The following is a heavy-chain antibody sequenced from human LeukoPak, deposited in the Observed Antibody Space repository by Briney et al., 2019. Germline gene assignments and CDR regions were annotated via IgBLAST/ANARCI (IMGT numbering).Heavy chain of an antibody. CDR1: GFTFSSYG. J-gene: IGHJ3*02. D-gene: IGHD2-21*02. Sequence: GGSLRLSCAASGFTFSSYGMHWVRQAPGKGLEWVAIIWYDGSNKYYGECVRGRFAISRDNSKNTLSLQMNSLRAEDTAVYYCARDRGDAVVTHRYAFDIWGQGTMVTVSS. CDR3: ARDRGDAVVTHRYAFDI. V-gene: IGHV3-33*01. CDR2: IWYDGSNK.